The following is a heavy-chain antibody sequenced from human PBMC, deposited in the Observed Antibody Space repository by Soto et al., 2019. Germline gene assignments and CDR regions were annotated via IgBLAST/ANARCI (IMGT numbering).Heavy chain of an antibody. Sequence: PSETLSLTCTVSGGSISSGDYYWSWIRQPPGKGLEWIGYIYYSGSTYYNPSLKSRVTISVDTSKNQFSLKLSSVTAADTAVYYCGRVWGYCTTGVCYTAFDIWGQGTMVT. CDR1: GGSISSGDYY. J-gene: IGHJ3*02. CDR2: IYYSGST. V-gene: IGHV4-30-4*01. CDR3: GRVWGYCTTGVCYTAFDI. D-gene: IGHD2-8*01.